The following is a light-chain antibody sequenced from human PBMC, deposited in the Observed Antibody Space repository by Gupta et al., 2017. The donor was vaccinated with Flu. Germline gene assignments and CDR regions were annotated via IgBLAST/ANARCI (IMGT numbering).Light chain of an antibody. V-gene: IGLV1-51*01. CDR1: ASSIGLNY. Sequence: SVSPQPPSASAPPGPWVTFSCSASASSIGLNYVSWYHHLPGTAPKLLIYYSHQRPSGIPDRFSGSKSGTSATLGITGLQSGDEADYYCGAWDNSLSGVVFGGGTKATVL. CDR3: GAWDNSLSGVV. CDR2: YSH. J-gene: IGLJ2*01.